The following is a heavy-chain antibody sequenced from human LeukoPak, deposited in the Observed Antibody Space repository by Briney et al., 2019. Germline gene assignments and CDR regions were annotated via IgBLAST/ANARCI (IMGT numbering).Heavy chain of an antibody. V-gene: IGHV4-39*02. J-gene: IGHJ4*02. Sequence: SETLALTCIVSGGSISSSSYYWGWIRQSPGTGLQWIGSMYYRGTTYENSSLKSRLTLSIDTSNNQFSLKLTSVTAADTAVYYCARECSRSVVAGSRPDLWGQGILVTVSS. CDR3: ARECSRSVVAGSRPDL. CDR2: MYYRGTT. CDR1: GGSISSSSYY. D-gene: IGHD2-15*01.